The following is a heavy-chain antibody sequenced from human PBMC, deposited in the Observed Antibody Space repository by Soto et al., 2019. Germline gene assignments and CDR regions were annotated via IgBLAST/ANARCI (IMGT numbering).Heavy chain of an antibody. V-gene: IGHV3-21*01. Sequence: GGSLRLSCAASGFTFSSYSMNWVRQAPGKGLEWVSSISRTTSYIHYADSVKGRFTISRDNAKNSLYLQMNSLRAEDTAVYYCASSVSDRVDYWGQGTLVTVSS. D-gene: IGHD2-21*02. CDR3: ASSVSDRVDY. J-gene: IGHJ4*02. CDR2: ISRTTSYI. CDR1: GFTFSSYS.